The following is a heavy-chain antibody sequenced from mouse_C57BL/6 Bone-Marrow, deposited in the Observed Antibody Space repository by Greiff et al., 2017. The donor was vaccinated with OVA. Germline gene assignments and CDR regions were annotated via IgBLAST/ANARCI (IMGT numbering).Heavy chain of an antibody. Sequence: QVQLKESGAELMKPGASVKLSCKATGYTFTGYWIEWVKQRPGHGLEWIGEILPGSGSTNYNEKFKGKATFTADTSSNTAYMQLSSLTTEDSAIYYCARSPQYYGSSLYWYFDVWGTGTTVTVSS. D-gene: IGHD1-1*01. CDR3: ARSPQYYGSSLYWYFDV. V-gene: IGHV1-9*01. CDR2: ILPGSGST. J-gene: IGHJ1*03. CDR1: GYTFTGYW.